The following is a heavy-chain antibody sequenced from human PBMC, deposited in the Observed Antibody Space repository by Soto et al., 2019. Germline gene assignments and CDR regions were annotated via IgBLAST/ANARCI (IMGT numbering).Heavy chain of an antibody. D-gene: IGHD3-22*01. CDR1: GFTFSSYA. CDR3: AKEHYYYDSSGYNY. V-gene: IGHV3-23*01. J-gene: IGHJ4*02. CDR2: ISGSGGST. Sequence: LRLSCAASGFTFSSYAMSWVRQAPGKGLEWVSAISGSGGSTYYADSVKGRFTISRDNSKNTLYLQMNSLRAEDTAVYYCAKEHYYYDSSGYNYWGQGTLVTVSS.